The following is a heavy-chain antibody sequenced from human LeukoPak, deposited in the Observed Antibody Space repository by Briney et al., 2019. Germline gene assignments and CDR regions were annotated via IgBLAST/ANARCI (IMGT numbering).Heavy chain of an antibody. D-gene: IGHD5-24*01. Sequence: GGSLRLSCAASGFTFSSYAMHWVRQAPGKGLEWVAVISYDGSNKYYADSVKGRFTISRDNSKNTLYLQMNSLRAEDTAVYHCARPVEMATVYFDYWGQGTLVTVSS. CDR2: ISYDGSNK. V-gene: IGHV3-30-3*01. CDR1: GFTFSSYA. J-gene: IGHJ4*02. CDR3: ARPVEMATVYFDY.